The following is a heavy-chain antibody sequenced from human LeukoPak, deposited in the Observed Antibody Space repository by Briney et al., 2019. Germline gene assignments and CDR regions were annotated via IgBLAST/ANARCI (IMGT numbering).Heavy chain of an antibody. V-gene: IGHV3-30-3*01. D-gene: IGHD6-13*01. CDR1: GFTFSSYA. J-gene: IGHJ4*02. Sequence: GGSLRLSCAASGFTFSSYAMHWVRQAPGEGLEWVAVISYDGSNKYYADSVKGRFTISRDNSKNTLYLQMNSLRAEDTAVYYCARSSSSHRRSDYWGQGTLVTVSS. CDR3: ARSSSSHRRSDY. CDR2: ISYDGSNK.